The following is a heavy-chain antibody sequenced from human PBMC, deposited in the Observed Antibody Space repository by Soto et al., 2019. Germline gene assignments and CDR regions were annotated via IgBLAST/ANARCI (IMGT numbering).Heavy chain of an antibody. J-gene: IGHJ6*03. CDR3: ARQYYDILTGYSYYMDV. CDR1: GGSISSYY. CDR2: IYYSGST. D-gene: IGHD3-9*01. V-gene: IGHV4-59*08. Sequence: TSETLSLTCTVSGGSISSYYWSWIRQPPGKGLEWIGYIYYSGSTNYNPSLKSRVTISVDTSKNQFSLKLSSVTAADTAVYYCARQYYDILTGYSYYMDVWGKGTTVTVSS.